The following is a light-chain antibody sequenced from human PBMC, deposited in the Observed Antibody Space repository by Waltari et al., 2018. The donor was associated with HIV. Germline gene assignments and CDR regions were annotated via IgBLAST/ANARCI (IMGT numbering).Light chain of an antibody. Sequence: EVVLKQSPATLSLSPGERATLSCRASENISRYLAWYQQRPGQAPRLLIYDAVNGAAGIPGRFSGSGSGTDFTLTISSLEPEDFAVYYCQQRINWLSFGGGTKVEIK. V-gene: IGKV3-11*01. CDR1: ENISRY. CDR2: DAV. CDR3: QQRINWLS. J-gene: IGKJ4*01.